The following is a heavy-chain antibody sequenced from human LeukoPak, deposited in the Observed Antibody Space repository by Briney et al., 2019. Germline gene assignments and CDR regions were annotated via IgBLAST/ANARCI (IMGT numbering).Heavy chain of an antibody. CDR2: IYYSGST. CDR1: GGSISSSSYY. V-gene: IGHV4-39*01. J-gene: IGHJ3*02. CDR3: ARHSMTYYYDSSGYYNGAFDI. Sequence: PSETLSLTCTVSGGSISSSSYYWGWIRQPPGKGLEWIGSIYYSGSTYYNPSLKSRVTISVDTSKNPFSLKLSSVTAADTAVYYCARHSMTYYYDSSGYYNGAFDIWGQGTMVTVSS. D-gene: IGHD3-22*01.